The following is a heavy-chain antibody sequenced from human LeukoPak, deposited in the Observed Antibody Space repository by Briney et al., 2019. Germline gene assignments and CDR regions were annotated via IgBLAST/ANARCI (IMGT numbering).Heavy chain of an antibody. CDR3: ARLVVVPAAIYYYYGMDV. CDR2: INPNSGGT. D-gene: IGHD2-2*01. Sequence: ASVKVSCKASGYTFTGYYMHWVRQAPGQGLEWMGWINPNSGGTNYAQKFQGRVTMTRDTSISTAYMELSRLRSDDTAVHYCARLVVVPAAIYYYYGMDVWGQGTTVTVSS. J-gene: IGHJ6*02. CDR1: GYTFTGYY. V-gene: IGHV1-2*02.